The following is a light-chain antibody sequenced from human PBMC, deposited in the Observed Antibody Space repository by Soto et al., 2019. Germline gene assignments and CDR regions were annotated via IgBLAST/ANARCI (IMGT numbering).Light chain of an antibody. CDR3: CSYAATYVYV. V-gene: IGLV2-11*01. CDR2: DVT. Sequence: LTQPRSVSGAPGQSITFSCTGGSSCVGGYDFVSWYQQHPGKAPKLMIYDVTKRPSGVPDRFSGSKSGNTASLTISGLQAEDEAVYFCCSYAATYVYVFGTGTKVTVL. J-gene: IGLJ1*01. CDR1: SSCVGGYDF.